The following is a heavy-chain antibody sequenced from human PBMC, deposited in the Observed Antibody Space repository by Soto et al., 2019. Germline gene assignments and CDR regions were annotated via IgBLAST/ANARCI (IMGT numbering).Heavy chain of an antibody. CDR3: VAGYNSRLDY. Sequence: QVQLVQSGAEVRKPGSSVKVSCKASGGSFSTYSINWVRQAPGQGLEWMGRILPILDVANYAQKFQGRGTITADKATGTAYMEWNTLRSQDTAVYYCVAGYNSRLDYWGQGTLVTVSS. CDR2: ILPILDVA. V-gene: IGHV1-69*02. D-gene: IGHD5-12*01. CDR1: GGSFSTYS. J-gene: IGHJ4*02.